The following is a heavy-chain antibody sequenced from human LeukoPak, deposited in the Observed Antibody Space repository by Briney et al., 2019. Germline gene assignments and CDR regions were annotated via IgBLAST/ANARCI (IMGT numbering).Heavy chain of an antibody. J-gene: IGHJ4*02. CDR1: GVSFSRYV. V-gene: IGHV3-23*01. Sequence: GSLRVSCVQPGVSFSRYVMCSGCQTPGKGVGWVSGISGSGGSTYYADSVKGRFTISRDNSKNTLYLQMNSLRAEDTAVYYCAKGDCSGGSCYSPPHYWGQGTLVTVSS. CDR2: ISGSGGST. CDR3: AKGDCSGGSCYSPPHY. D-gene: IGHD2-15*01.